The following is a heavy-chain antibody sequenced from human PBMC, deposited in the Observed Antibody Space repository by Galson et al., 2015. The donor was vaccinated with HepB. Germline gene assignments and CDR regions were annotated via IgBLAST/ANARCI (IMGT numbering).Heavy chain of an antibody. D-gene: IGHD2-2*02. CDR3: ARYCSGTTCYTSGLDY. CDR2: ITSSSGTI. V-gene: IGHV3-48*01. Sequence: SLRLSCAASGFTFSTYSMTWVRQAPGKGLVWVSYITSSSGTIYYADSVKGRFTISRDNAKNSLYLQMNSLRAEDTAMYYCARYCSGTTCYTSGLDYWGQGTLVTVSS. J-gene: IGHJ4*02. CDR1: GFTFSTYS.